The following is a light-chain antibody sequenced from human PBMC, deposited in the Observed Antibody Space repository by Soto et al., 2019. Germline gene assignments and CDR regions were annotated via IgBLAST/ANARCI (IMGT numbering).Light chain of an antibody. Sequence: IVLPQSTATLSFSPGERATLSCRASQSISSYLAWYQQKPGQAPRLLIYDASNRATGIPARFSGSGSGTDFTLTISSLEPEDFAVYYCQQRSNLPPTFGQGTKVDIK. J-gene: IGKJ1*01. V-gene: IGKV3-11*01. CDR2: DAS. CDR1: QSISSY. CDR3: QQRSNLPPT.